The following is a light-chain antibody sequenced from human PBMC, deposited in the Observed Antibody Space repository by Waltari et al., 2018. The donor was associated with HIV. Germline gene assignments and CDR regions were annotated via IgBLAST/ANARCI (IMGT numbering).Light chain of an antibody. V-gene: IGLV2-14*03. J-gene: IGLJ2*01. CDR3: SSYITGSPFV. CDR2: DVT. CDR1: SSDICASTS. Sequence: QSALTHPASVSGSPGHSLTIYCTGTSSDICASTSVSWYQHHPGKAPKLIIYDVTERPTGIPNRFSGSKSDNTASLTISGLQTEDEADFYCSSYITGSPFVFGGGTKVTVL.